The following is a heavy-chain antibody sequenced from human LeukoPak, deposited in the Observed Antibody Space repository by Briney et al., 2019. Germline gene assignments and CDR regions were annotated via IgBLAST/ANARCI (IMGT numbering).Heavy chain of an antibody. J-gene: IGHJ4*02. D-gene: IGHD3-22*01. V-gene: IGHV3-43*02. CDR3: AKDWGYYYDSSGYFDY. CDR2: ISGDGGST. Sequence: GGSLGLSCAASGFTFDDYAMHWVRQAPGKGLEWVSLISGDGGSTFYVDSVEGRFTISRDNSKNSLYLQMNSLRTEDTALYYCAKDWGYYYDSSGYFDYWGRGTVDTVSS. CDR1: GFTFDDYA.